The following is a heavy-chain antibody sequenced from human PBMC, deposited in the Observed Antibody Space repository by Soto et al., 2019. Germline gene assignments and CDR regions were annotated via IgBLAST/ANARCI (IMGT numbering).Heavy chain of an antibody. CDR1: GFTFTSYA. V-gene: IGHV3-30-3*01. D-gene: IGHD3-16*02. CDR2: ISYDGSNK. Sequence: GGSLRLSCAASGFTFTSYAMHWVRQAPGKGLEWVAVISYDGSNKYYADSVKGRFTISRDNSKNTLYLQMNSLRAEDTAVYYCARDMITFGGVIAGLDYWGQGTLVTVSS. J-gene: IGHJ4*02. CDR3: ARDMITFGGVIAGLDY.